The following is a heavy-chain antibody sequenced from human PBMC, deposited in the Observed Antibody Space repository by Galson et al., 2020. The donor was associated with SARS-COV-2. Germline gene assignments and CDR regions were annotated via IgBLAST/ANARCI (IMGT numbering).Heavy chain of an antibody. D-gene: IGHD3-10*01. V-gene: IGHV4-59*01. J-gene: IGHJ4*02. CDR3: ARGVGVRGAD. CDR1: GGSISSYY. CDR2: IYYSGST. Sequence: SQTLSLTCTVSGGSISSYYWSWIRQPPGKGLEWIGYIYYSGSTNYNPSLKSRVTISVDTSKNQFSLKLSSVTAADTAVYYCARGVGVRGADWGQGTLVTVSS.